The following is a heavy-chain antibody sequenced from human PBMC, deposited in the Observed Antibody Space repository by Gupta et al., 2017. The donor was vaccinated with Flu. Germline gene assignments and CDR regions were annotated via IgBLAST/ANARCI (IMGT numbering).Heavy chain of an antibody. D-gene: IGHD2-15*01. J-gene: IGHJ4*02. Sequence: GHGLKWMGVIIPVFGPTNYAQKFQAIVTITADESTSTAYMELSSLRSEDTALYYCARKGGGHCSGGTCYSFDYWGQVTLVTVSS. CDR3: ARKGGGHCSGGTCYSFDY. V-gene: IGHV1-69*01. CDR2: IIPVFGPT.